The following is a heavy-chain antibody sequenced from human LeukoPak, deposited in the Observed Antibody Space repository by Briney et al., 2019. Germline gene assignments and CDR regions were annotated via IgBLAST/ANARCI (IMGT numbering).Heavy chain of an antibody. CDR2: IYSSGSI. D-gene: IGHD4-17*01. CDR1: GGSISSYS. V-gene: IGHV4-4*07. Sequence: SETLSLTCTVSGGSISSYSWSWIRQPAGKGLEWIGRIYSSGSINYNPSLKRRVTMSVDMHKNQFSLKLSSVTAADTAVYYCARGIYGDYGLGYWGQGTLVTVSS. CDR3: ARGIYGDYGLGY. J-gene: IGHJ4*02.